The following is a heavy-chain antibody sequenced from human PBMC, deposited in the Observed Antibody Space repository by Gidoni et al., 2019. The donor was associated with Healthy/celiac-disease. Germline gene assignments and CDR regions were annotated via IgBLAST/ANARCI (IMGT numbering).Heavy chain of an antibody. D-gene: IGHD2-21*02. CDR2: ISSSSSYI. Sequence: EVQLVESGGGLVKPGGSLRLSCAASGFTFSSYSMNWVRQAPGKGLEWVSSISSSSSYIYYADSVKGRFTISRDNAKNSLYLQMNSLRAEDTAVYYCARDPPYCGGDCYSFDYWGQGTLVTVSS. V-gene: IGHV3-21*01. CDR3: ARDPPYCGGDCYSFDY. J-gene: IGHJ4*02. CDR1: GFTFSSYS.